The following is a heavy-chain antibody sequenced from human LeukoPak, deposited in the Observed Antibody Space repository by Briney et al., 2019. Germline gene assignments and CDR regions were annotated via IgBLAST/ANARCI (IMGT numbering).Heavy chain of an antibody. CDR3: ARATYPNNGPIDY. J-gene: IGHJ4*02. Sequence: GGSLSLSCAASGFTFSDYYMSWIRQAPGKGLEWVSYISSSGSTIYYADSVKGRFTISRDNAKNSLYLQMNSLRAEDTAVYYCARATYPNNGPIDYWGQGTLVTVSS. V-gene: IGHV3-11*01. CDR1: GFTFSDYY. CDR2: ISSSGSTI. D-gene: IGHD1/OR15-1a*01.